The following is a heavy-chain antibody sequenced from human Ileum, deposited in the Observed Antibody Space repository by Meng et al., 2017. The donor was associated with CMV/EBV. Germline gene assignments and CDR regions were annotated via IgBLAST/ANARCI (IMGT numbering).Heavy chain of an antibody. CDR3: GGGYSGAFHY. J-gene: IGHJ4*02. D-gene: IGHD2-15*01. Sequence: QLQLLEAGPGLVRPSETLSLPCSGSVGSISSSNYYWGWIRQPRGKGLEWIGIIYYSDSTYYNPSLKSRVTLSRDTSKNQFSLTMNSLTAADTAVYYCGGGYSGAFHYWGQGTLVTVSS. CDR2: IYYSDST. V-gene: IGHV4-39*07. CDR1: VGSISSSNYY.